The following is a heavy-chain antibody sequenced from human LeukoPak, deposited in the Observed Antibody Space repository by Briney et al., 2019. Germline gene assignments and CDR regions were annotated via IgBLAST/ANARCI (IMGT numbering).Heavy chain of an antibody. D-gene: IGHD3-10*01. V-gene: IGHV3-30*02. CDR1: GFSFSSYG. Sequence: GGSLRLSCAGSGFSFSSYGMHWVRQAPGKGLEWVTFIRYDGSNKYYADSVKGRFTISRDNSKNTLYLRMNSLRAEDTAVYYCARGSRYYYGSGSYKNPYYYYYYYMDVWGKGTTVTVSS. J-gene: IGHJ6*03. CDR3: ARGSRYYYGSGSYKNPYYYYYYYMDV. CDR2: IRYDGSNK.